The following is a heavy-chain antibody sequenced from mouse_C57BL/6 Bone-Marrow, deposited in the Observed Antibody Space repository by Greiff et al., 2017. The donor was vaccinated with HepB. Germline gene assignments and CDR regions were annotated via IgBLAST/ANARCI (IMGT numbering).Heavy chain of an antibody. J-gene: IGHJ3*01. D-gene: IGHD2-3*01. CDR3: TSDGYSPWFAY. Sequence: EVQVVESGTVLARPGASVKMSCKTSGYTFTSYWMHWVKQRPGQGLEWIGAIYPGNSDTSYNQKFKGKAKLTAFTSASTAYMELSSLTNEDSAVYYCTSDGYSPWFAYWGQGTLVTVSA. V-gene: IGHV1-5*01. CDR1: GYTFTSYW. CDR2: IYPGNSDT.